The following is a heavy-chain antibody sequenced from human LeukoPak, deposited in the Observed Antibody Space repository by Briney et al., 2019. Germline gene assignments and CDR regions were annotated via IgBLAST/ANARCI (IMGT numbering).Heavy chain of an antibody. CDR2: INHSGST. V-gene: IGHV4-34*01. D-gene: IGHD6-19*01. CDR3: ARSQPIDSSGWYSYYYYMDV. CDR1: GGSFSGYY. Sequence: PSETLSLTCAVYGGSFSGYYWSWIRQPPGKGLEWIGEINHSGSTNYNPSLKSRVTISVDTSKNQFSLKLSSVTAADTAVYYCARSQPIDSSGWYSYYYYMDVWGKGTTVTVSS. J-gene: IGHJ6*03.